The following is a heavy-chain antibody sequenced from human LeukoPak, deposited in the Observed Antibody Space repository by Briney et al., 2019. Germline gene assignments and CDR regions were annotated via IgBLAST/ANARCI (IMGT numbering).Heavy chain of an antibody. J-gene: IGHJ6*02. D-gene: IGHD2-2*01. Sequence: ASVKVSCKASGYTFTSYGISWVRQAPGQGLEWMGWISAYNGNTNYAQKFQGRVTMTRDTSISTAYMELRSLRSDDTAVYYCARHLKGCSSTSCPKYYYYGMDVWGQGTTVTVSS. V-gene: IGHV1-18*01. CDR1: GYTFTSYG. CDR3: ARHLKGCSSTSCPKYYYYGMDV. CDR2: ISAYNGNT.